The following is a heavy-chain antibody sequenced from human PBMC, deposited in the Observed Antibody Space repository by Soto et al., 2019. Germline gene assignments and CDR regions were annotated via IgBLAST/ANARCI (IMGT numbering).Heavy chain of an antibody. CDR1: GGSFRGYY. V-gene: IGHV4-34*01. Sequence: PSETLSLTCAVYGGSFRGYYWSWIRQPPGKGLEWIGEINHSGSTNSNPSLKSRVTISVDTSKNQFSLKLSSVTAADTAVYYCARGLGGYGGNPDAFDIWGQGTMVTVSS. CDR3: ARGLGGYGGNPDAFDI. D-gene: IGHD4-17*01. J-gene: IGHJ3*02. CDR2: INHSGST.